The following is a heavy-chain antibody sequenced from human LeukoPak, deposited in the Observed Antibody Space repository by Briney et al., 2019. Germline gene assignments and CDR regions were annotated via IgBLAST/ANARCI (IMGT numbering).Heavy chain of an antibody. CDR2: SRNKANSYTT. Sequence: PGGSLRLSCTASGFTFSDRYIDWVRQAPGKWLEWVGRSRNKANSYTTEYAASVRGRFTISRDESKNLLYLQMNSLKTEDTAVYYCTRCSTGTRLYYFDYWGQGPLVTVSS. CDR3: TRCSTGTRLYYFDY. V-gene: IGHV3-72*01. CDR1: GFTFSDRY. D-gene: IGHD1/OR15-1a*01. J-gene: IGHJ4*02.